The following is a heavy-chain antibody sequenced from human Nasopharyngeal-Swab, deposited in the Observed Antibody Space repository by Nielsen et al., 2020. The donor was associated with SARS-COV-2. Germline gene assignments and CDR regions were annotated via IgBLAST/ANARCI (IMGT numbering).Heavy chain of an antibody. CDR2: FDPEDGET. CDR1: GYTLPELS. Sequence: SVNVSCKVSGYTLPELSMHWVRQAPGKGLEWMGGFDPEDGETIYAQKFQGRVTMTEDTSTDTAYMELSSLRSEDTAVYYCATVLTYYDFWSGYSPFDYWGQGTLVTVSS. J-gene: IGHJ4*02. CDR3: ATVLTYYDFWSGYSPFDY. D-gene: IGHD3-3*01. V-gene: IGHV1-24*01.